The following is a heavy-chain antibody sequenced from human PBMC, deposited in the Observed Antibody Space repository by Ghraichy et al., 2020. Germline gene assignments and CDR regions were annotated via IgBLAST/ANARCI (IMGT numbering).Heavy chain of an antibody. CDR1: GSTFTSSV. V-gene: IGHV1-18*04. D-gene: IGHD2/OR15-2a*01. J-gene: IGHJ6*02. CDR3: VRTFTQRVNPPVLPIDTPPWNYFYYGLDV. CDR2: ISAYIGNT. Sequence: ASVKVSCKASGSTFTSSVISWVRQAPGQVLEWMGWISAYIGNTNSAQKLHGRVTMTTDTSTRTASMELRSLRSDDTAVYYCVRTFTQRVNPPVLPIDTPPWNYFYYGLDVWGQGTTVTVAS.